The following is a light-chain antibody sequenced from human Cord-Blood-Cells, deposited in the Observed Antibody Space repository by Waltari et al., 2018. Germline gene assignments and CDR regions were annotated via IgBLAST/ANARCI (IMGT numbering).Light chain of an antibody. Sequence: VIWMTQSPSLLSASTGDRVTISCRMSQGISSYFARYQQKPGKAPQLLIYAAYTLQSVVASSFSSSSSATYFILTISCLQSEDFATYYYQHNYSFPYTFGQGTKLEIK. V-gene: IGKV1D-8*01. CDR1: QGISSY. CDR2: AAY. J-gene: IGKJ2*01. CDR3: QHNYSFPYT.